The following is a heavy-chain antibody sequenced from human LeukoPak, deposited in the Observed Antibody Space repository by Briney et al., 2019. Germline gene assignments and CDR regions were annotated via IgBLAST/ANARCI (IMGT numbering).Heavy chain of an antibody. CDR3: AREASGLVKRWFDP. Sequence: ASVKVSCKASGYTFTGYYMHWVRQAPGQGLEWMGWINPNSGGTNYAQKFQGRVTMTRDTSISTAYMELGRLRSDDTAVYYCAREASGLVKRWFDPWGQGTLVTVSS. V-gene: IGHV1-2*02. J-gene: IGHJ5*02. D-gene: IGHD6-19*01. CDR2: INPNSGGT. CDR1: GYTFTGYY.